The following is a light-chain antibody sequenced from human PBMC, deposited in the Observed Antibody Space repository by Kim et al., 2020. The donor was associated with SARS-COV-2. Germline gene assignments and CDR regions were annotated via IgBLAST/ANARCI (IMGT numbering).Light chain of an antibody. V-gene: IGKV1-9*01. CDR2: DAS. CDR3: QQLSNYPIT. Sequence: ASVGDRVTLTCRASQGTGRFLAWYQQKPGKAPRVLIYDASTLQSGVPSRFSGSGSGTDFTLTISSLQPEDFATYYCQQLSNYPITFGQGTRLEIK. CDR1: QGTGRF. J-gene: IGKJ5*01.